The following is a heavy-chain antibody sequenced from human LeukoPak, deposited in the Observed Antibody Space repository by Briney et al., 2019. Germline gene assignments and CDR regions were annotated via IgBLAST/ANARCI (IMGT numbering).Heavy chain of an antibody. CDR1: GYTFTGYD. CDR3: ARTLGDCSSTSCYWYNWFDP. CDR2: MNPNSGNT. V-gene: IGHV1-8*01. Sequence: GSVKVSCKASGYTFTGYDINWVGQATGQGLEWMGWMNPNSGNTGYAQKFQGRVTMTRNTSISTAYMELSSLRSEDTAVYYCARTLGDCSSTSCYWYNWFDPWGQGTLVTVSS. J-gene: IGHJ5*02. D-gene: IGHD2-2*01.